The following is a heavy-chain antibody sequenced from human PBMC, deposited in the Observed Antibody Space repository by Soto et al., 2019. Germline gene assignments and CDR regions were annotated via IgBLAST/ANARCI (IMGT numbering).Heavy chain of an antibody. V-gene: IGHV3-74*01. CDR3: GRVVTGRYSWFDP. J-gene: IGHJ5*02. Sequence: GGSLRLSCAASGFTFTSYWMHWVRQAPGMGLMWVSRINSDGTTTTYADSVKGRFTISRDNAKNTLYLQMNSLRAEDTAVYYCGRVVTGRYSWFDPWGQGTLVTVSS. CDR1: GFTFTSYW. D-gene: IGHD7-27*01. CDR2: INSDGTTT.